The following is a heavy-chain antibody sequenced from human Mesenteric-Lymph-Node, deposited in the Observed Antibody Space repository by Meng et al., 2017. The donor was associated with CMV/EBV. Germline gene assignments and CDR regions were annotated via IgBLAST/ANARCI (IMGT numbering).Heavy chain of an antibody. CDR2: ISGSGGST. CDR1: FTFSSYA. CDR3: AKDRGGSYYSKTYYFDY. Sequence: FTFSSYAMSGVRQAPGKGLEWVSAISGSGGSTYYADSVKGRFTISRDNSKNTLYLQMNSLRAEDTAVYYCAKDRGGSYYSKTYYFDYWGQGTLVTVSS. V-gene: IGHV3-23*01. D-gene: IGHD1-26*01. J-gene: IGHJ4*02.